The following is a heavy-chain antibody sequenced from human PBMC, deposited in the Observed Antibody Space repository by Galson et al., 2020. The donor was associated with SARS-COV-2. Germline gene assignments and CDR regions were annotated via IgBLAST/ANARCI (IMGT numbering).Heavy chain of an antibody. CDR2: IYYSGST. J-gene: IGHJ5*02. D-gene: IGHD3-10*01. V-gene: IGHV4-39*01. CDR3: ASHAPRLTLLWFGESPPPGGWFDP. Sequence: SETLSLTCTVSGGSISSSSYYWGWIRQPPGKGLEWIGRIYYSGSTYYNPSLKSRVTISVDTSKNQFSLKLSSVTAADTAVYYCASHAPRLTLLWFGESPPPGGWFDPWGQGTLVTVSS. CDR1: GGSISSSSYY.